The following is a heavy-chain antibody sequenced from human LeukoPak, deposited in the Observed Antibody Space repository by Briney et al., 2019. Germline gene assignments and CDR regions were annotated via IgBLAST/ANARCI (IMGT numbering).Heavy chain of an antibody. CDR2: INPNSGGT. CDR3: ARGDTVVVPAAILDY. D-gene: IGHD2-2*01. V-gene: IGHV1-2*02. Sequence: ASVKVSCKASGYTFTGYYMHWVRQAPGQGLEWMGWINPNSGGTNYAQKFQGRVTMTRDTSISTAYMELSWLRSDDTAVYYCARGDTVVVPAAILDYWGQGTLVTVSS. J-gene: IGHJ4*02. CDR1: GYTFTGYY.